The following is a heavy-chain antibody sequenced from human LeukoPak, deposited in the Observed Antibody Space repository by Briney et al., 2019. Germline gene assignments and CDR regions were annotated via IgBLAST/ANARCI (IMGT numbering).Heavy chain of an antibody. D-gene: IGHD6-6*01. CDR2: INPSGGST. V-gene: IGHV1-46*01. Sequence: HVASVKVSCKASGYTFTSYYMHWVRQAPGQGLEWMGIINPSGGSTSYAQKFQGRVTMTRDMSTSTVYMELSSPRSEDTAVYYCATEAVVDRQLVPDYWGQGTLVTVSS. CDR1: GYTFTSYY. J-gene: IGHJ4*02. CDR3: ATEAVVDRQLVPDY.